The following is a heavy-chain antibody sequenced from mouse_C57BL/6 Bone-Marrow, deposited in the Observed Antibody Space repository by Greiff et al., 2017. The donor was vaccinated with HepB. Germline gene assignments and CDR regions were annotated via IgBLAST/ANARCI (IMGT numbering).Heavy chain of an antibody. D-gene: IGHD2-4*01. Sequence: QVQLQQPGAELVMPGASVKLSCKASGYTFTSYWMHWVKQRPGQGLEWIGEIDPSYSYTNYNQKFKGKSTLTVDKSSSTAYMQLSSLTSEDSAVYYCARWGFYYDYVDYWGQGTLVTVSA. CDR1: GYTFTSYW. J-gene: IGHJ3*01. CDR2: IDPSYSYT. CDR3: ARWGFYYDYVDY. V-gene: IGHV1-69*01.